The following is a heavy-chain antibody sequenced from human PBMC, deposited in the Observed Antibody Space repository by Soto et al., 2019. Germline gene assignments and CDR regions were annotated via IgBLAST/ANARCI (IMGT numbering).Heavy chain of an antibody. CDR2: ISGNGEVI. CDR1: GVPFSDYY. Sequence: GGSLRLSCAASGVPFSDYYIHWIRRAPGKGLEWISYISGNGEVIQYAASARGRFTISRDNAENSVYLEMESLRDEDTALYYCARDVDADFRTDFDYWGRGTLVTVSS. D-gene: IGHD4-17*01. CDR3: ARDVDADFRTDFDY. J-gene: IGHJ4*02. V-gene: IGHV3-11*01.